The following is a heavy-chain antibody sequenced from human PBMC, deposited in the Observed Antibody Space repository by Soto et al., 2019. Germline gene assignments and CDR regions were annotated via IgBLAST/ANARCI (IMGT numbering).Heavy chain of an antibody. J-gene: IGHJ6*02. V-gene: IGHV2-5*02. D-gene: IGHD4-17*01. CDR3: AHGTDYVGNLRWGLPYYYGMDV. Sequence: QITLKESGPTLVKPTQTLTLTCTFSGFSLSTSGVGVGWILQPPGKALEWLALIYWDDDKRYSPSLKSRLTSTKDTSKSQVVLTMTNMDPVDTATYYCAHGTDYVGNLRWGLPYYYGMDVWGQGTTVTVSS. CDR2: IYWDDDK. CDR1: GFSLSTSGVG.